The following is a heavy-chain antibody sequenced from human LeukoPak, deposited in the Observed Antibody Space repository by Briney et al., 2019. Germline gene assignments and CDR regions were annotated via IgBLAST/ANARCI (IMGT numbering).Heavy chain of an antibody. D-gene: IGHD1-26*01. Sequence: ASVKVSCKASGYTFTSYYMSWVRQAPGQGLEWMGIINPGGGSTNYAQQFQGRVTMTSDPSTSTVYMELSSLRSEDTAVYYCAGALGQGTYSYEYFQYWGQGTLVTVSS. CDR2: INPGGGST. J-gene: IGHJ1*01. V-gene: IGHV1-46*01. CDR3: AGALGQGTYSYEYFQY. CDR1: GYTFTSYY.